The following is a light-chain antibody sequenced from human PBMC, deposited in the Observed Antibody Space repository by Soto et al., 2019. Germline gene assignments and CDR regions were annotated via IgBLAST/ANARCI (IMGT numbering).Light chain of an antibody. CDR1: QSISSW. J-gene: IGKJ1*01. CDR3: QHRSNWLT. V-gene: IGKV1-5*01. Sequence: RRTKSHSSLSAYEGERVSITCRASQSISSWLAWYQQKPGKAPKLLMFDTFSLESGVPSRFSGSRSGTEFTLTISSLEPEDFAVYYCQHRSNWLTFXQGTNVDI. CDR2: DTF.